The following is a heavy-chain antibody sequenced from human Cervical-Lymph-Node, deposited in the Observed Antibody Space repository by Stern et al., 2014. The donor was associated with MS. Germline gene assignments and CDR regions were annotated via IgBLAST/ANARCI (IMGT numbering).Heavy chain of an antibody. Sequence: VQLVESGGGVVQPGRSLRLSCAASGFTFSSYGMHWVRQAPGKGLEWVAVISYDGSNKYYADSVKGRFPISRDNSKNTLYLQMNSLRAEDTAVYYCAKDGSGSSFDYWGQGTLVTVSS. CDR1: GFTFSSYG. V-gene: IGHV3-30*18. J-gene: IGHJ4*02. D-gene: IGHD1-26*01. CDR2: ISYDGSNK. CDR3: AKDGSGSSFDY.